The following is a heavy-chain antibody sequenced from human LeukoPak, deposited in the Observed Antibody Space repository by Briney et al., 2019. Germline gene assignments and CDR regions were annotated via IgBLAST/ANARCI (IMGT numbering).Heavy chain of an antibody. CDR2: IDYDGRST. J-gene: IGHJ4*02. CDR1: GFTFSSFW. D-gene: IGHD6-13*01. CDR3: ATIAAADKDY. V-gene: IGHV3-74*01. Sequence: GGSLRLSCVASGFTFSSFWMHRVRQAPGKGLVWVSRIDYDGRSTIYADSVKGRFTISRDNAKNTLYLQMNSLRAEDTAMYYCATIAAADKDYWGQGTLVTVSS.